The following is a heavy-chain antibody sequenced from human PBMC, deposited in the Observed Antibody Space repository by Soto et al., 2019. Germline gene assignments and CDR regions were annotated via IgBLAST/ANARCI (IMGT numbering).Heavy chain of an antibody. J-gene: IGHJ4*02. CDR3: ARQRTTVVTQAYFDH. D-gene: IGHD2-21*02. V-gene: IGHV4-39*01. Sequence: SGTLSLTCIVSGESISSSSYYWGWIRQPPGKGLEWIGSIYYSGRTYYNPSFKSRVTISIDTSKNQFSLKLSSVTATDTAVYYCARQRTTVVTQAYFDHWGQGALVTVSS. CDR1: GESISSSSYY. CDR2: IYYSGRT.